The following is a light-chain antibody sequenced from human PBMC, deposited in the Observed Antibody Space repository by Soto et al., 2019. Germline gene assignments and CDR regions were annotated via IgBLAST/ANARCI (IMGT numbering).Light chain of an antibody. V-gene: IGKV1-5*03. CDR1: QTISSW. CDR3: QQTYSTPWT. Sequence: DIQMTQSPSTLSGSVGDRVTITCRASQTISSWLAWYQQKPGKAPKLLIYKASTLKSGVPSRFSGSGSGTEFALTISSLQPEDFATIYCQQTYSTPWTFGQGTKVDIK. J-gene: IGKJ1*01. CDR2: KAS.